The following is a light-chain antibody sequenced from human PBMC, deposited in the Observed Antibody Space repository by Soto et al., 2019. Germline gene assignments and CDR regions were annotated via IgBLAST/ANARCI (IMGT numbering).Light chain of an antibody. CDR2: DVS. J-gene: IGLJ1*01. Sequence: QSALTQPRSVSGSPGQSVTISCTGTSSDVGGYNYVSWYQQHPGKAPKLMIYDVSKRPSGVPDRFSGSKSGNTASLTISGLQAEDEAEYYCCSYAGSNVFGTGTKVTVL. V-gene: IGLV2-11*01. CDR3: CSYAGSNV. CDR1: SSDVGGYNY.